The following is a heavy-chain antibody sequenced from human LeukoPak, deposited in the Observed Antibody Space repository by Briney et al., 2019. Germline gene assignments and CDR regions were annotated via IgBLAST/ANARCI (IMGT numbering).Heavy chain of an antibody. D-gene: IGHD3-22*01. CDR1: GFTFDDYG. CDR3: ARSLHHYYDSSGYPYYFDY. Sequence: GGSLRLSCAASGFTFDDYGMSWVRQAPGKGLEWVSGINWNGGSTGYADSVKGRFTISRDNAKNSLYLQMNSLRAEDTALYYCARSLHHYYDSSGYPYYFDYWGQGTLVTVSS. J-gene: IGHJ4*02. CDR2: INWNGGST. V-gene: IGHV3-20*04.